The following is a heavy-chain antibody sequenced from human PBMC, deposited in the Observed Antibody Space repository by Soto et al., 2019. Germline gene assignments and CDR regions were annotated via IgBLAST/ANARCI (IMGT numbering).Heavy chain of an antibody. CDR2: IKQDGSET. CDR1: GLCFSGYC. V-gene: IGHV3-7*01. CDR3: ERGTEVLHPLSTNWLDL. D-gene: IGHD2-21*02. Sequence: GGSLSLSCAAYGLCFSGYCMSWVRQAPGKGLEWVASIKQDGSETYYLDSVKGRFTFSRDNAKNSLDLQTSRLRAEDTAVYYCERGTEVLHPLSTNWLDLWGQGTPVTVSS. J-gene: IGHJ5*02.